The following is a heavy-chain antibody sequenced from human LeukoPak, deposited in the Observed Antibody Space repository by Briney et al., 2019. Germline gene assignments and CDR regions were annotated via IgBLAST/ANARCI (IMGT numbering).Heavy chain of an antibody. CDR1: GGSISSSSYY. CDR2: IYYSGST. CDR3: ARAIAVAGPIDY. V-gene: IGHV4-39*01. J-gene: IGHJ4*02. D-gene: IGHD6-19*01. Sequence: PSETLSLTCTVSGGSISSSSYYWGWIRQPPGKGLEWIGSIYYSGSTYYNPSLKSRVTISVGTSKNQFSLKLSSVTAADTAVYYCARAIAVAGPIDYWGQGTLVTVSS.